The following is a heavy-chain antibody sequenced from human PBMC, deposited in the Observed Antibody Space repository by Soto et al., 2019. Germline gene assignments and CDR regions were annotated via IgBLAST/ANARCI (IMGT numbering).Heavy chain of an antibody. D-gene: IGHD3-10*01. V-gene: IGHV4-38-2*01. CDR2: VFHTGTT. CDR1: GYTITSDYY. CDR3: ARGWSGQNAPTYFDY. Sequence: TSETLSLTCAITGYTITSDYYWAWIRQPPGKGLEWIGYVFHTGTTYYNPSLKSRVTISVDTSKNQVSLKLSSVTAADTAVYYCARGWSGQNAPTYFDYWGQGTLVTVSS. J-gene: IGHJ4*02.